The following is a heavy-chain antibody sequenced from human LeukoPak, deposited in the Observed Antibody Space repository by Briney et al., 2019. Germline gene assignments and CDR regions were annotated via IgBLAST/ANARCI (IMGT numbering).Heavy chain of an antibody. CDR3: ARDGYYGSPHFDY. Sequence: SETLSLTCTVSGDSISSYYWSWIRQPAGKGLEWIGRIHPSGSTNYNPSLKSRVTLSVDTSKNEFSLKLSSVTAADTAVYYCARDGYYGSPHFDYWGQGTLVTVSS. CDR1: GDSISSYY. J-gene: IGHJ4*02. CDR2: IHPSGST. V-gene: IGHV4-4*07. D-gene: IGHD3-10*01.